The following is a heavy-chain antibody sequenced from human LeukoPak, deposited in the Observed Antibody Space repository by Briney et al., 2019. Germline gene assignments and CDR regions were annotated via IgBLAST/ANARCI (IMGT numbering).Heavy chain of an antibody. V-gene: IGHV3-15*05. J-gene: IGHJ5*01. CDR1: GFTFTNAW. Sequence: PGGSLRLSCAASGFTFTNAWMTWVRQAPGKGLEWVGRIKSKIDGGTRDYAAPVKGRFTISRDDSKNTLNLRMNSLKVEDTAVYYCTTERKRRWFDSWGQGTLVTVSS. CDR3: TTERKRRWFDS. CDR2: IKSKIDGGTR.